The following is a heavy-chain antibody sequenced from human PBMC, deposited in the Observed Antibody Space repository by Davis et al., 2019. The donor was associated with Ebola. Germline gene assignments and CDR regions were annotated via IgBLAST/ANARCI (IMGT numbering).Heavy chain of an antibody. V-gene: IGHV3-23*01. J-gene: IGHJ4*02. CDR3: AKDKQWLVHYFDY. D-gene: IGHD6-19*01. CDR1: GFTFSSYA. Sequence: GESLKISCAASGFTFSSYAMSWVRQAPGKGLEWVSAISGSGGSTYYADSVKGRFTISRDNSKNTLYLQMNSLRAEDTAVYYCAKDKQWLVHYFDYWGQGTLVTVSP. CDR2: ISGSGGST.